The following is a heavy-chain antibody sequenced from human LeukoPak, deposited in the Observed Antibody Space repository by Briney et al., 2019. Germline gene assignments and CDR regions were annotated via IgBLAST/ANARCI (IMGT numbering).Heavy chain of an antibody. CDR1: GGSISSYY. V-gene: IGHV4-4*07. Sequence: SETLSLTCTVSGGSISSYYWSWTRQPAGKGLEWIGRIYTSGSTNYNPSLKSRVTMSVDTSKNQFSLKLSSVTAADTAVYYCARVTSEYSSSSDYYYYYMDVWGKGTTVTVSS. J-gene: IGHJ6*03. CDR2: IYTSGST. CDR3: ARVTSEYSSSSDYYYYYMDV. D-gene: IGHD6-6*01.